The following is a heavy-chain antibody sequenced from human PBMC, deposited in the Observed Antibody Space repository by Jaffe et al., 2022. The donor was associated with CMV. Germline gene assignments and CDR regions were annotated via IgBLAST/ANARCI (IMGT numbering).Heavy chain of an antibody. CDR1: GGSISSSSYY. V-gene: IGHV4-39*01. CDR2: IYYSGST. J-gene: IGHJ5*02. CDR3: ARTRITIFGVVAGLMFDP. Sequence: QLQLQESGPGLVKPSETLSLTCTVSGGSISSSSYYWGWIRQPPGKGLEWIGSIYYSGSTYYNPSLKSRVTISVDTSKNQFSLKLSSVTAADTAVYYCARTRITIFGVVAGLMFDPWGQGTLVTVSS. D-gene: IGHD3-3*01.